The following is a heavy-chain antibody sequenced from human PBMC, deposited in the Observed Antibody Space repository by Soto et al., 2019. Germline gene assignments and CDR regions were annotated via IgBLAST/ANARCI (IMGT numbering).Heavy chain of an antibody. V-gene: IGHV4-31*03. Sequence: QVQLQESGPGLVKPSQTLSLTCTVSGGSISSGGYYWTWIRQHPGKGLEWIGYNYYSGITYYNPSLRSRVTFSLATSSTQASLNLSPAPAPATALYCCARGSSIATLHAVMAAWGQPTTVSFAS. J-gene: IGHJ6*02. CDR3: ARGSSIATLHAVMAA. CDR1: GGSISSGGYY. CDR2: NYYSGIT. D-gene: IGHD6-6*01.